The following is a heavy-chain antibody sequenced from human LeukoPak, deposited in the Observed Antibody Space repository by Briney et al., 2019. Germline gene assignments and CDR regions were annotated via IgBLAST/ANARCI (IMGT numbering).Heavy chain of an antibody. CDR2: MNPNSGNT. J-gene: IGHJ4*02. D-gene: IGHD1-26*01. V-gene: IGHV1-8*01. CDR3: ARVNGAVDY. CDR1: GYTFTSYD. Sequence: ASVKVSCKASGYTFTSYDINRVRQATGQGLEWMGWMNPNSGNTGYAQKFQGRVTMTMDPSISTAYMELSSLRSEDAAVYYCARVNGAVDYWGQGTLVTVSS.